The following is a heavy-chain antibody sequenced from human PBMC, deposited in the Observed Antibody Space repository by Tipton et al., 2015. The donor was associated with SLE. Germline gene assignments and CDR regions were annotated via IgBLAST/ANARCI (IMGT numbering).Heavy chain of an antibody. J-gene: IGHJ6*02. CDR1: CGSISRGSFH. V-gene: IGHV4-61*09. D-gene: IGHD2-2*01. CDR3: AGYCTSTSCYEARGGMDV. CDR2: ISTSGST. Sequence: TLSLTCTVSCGSISRGSFHWSWIRLPAVKGLEWIGQISTSGSTNYNPSLNSRVTISVDTSKNQFSLNLSSVTAADTAVYYCAGYCTSTSCYEARGGMDVWGQGTTVTVSS.